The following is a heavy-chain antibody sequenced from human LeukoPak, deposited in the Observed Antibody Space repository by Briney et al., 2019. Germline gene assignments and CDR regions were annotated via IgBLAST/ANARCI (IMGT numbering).Heavy chain of an antibody. V-gene: IGHV4-59*01. CDR2: IYHSGST. CDR3: ASRIRSYYFDY. J-gene: IGHJ4*02. D-gene: IGHD2-21*01. CDR1: GGSISTYY. Sequence: SETLSLTCTFSGGSISTYYWGWIRQSPDRGLEWIGYIYHSGSTNSNPSLQSRVTISLDTSKNQFSLKLTSVTAADTAVYYCASRIRSYYFDYWGLGTLVTVSS.